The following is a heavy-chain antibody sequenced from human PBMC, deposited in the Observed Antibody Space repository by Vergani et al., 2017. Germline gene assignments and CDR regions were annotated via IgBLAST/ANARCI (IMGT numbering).Heavy chain of an antibody. V-gene: IGHV3-23*01. CDR1: GFTFSSYA. D-gene: IGHD3-22*01. CDR3: AKVKGITMIVVVSSFDY. J-gene: IGHJ4*02. CDR2: ISGICGST. Sequence: EVQLLESGGGLVQPGGSLRLSCAASGFTFSSYAMSWFRPPPGKGLDWVSAISGICGSTYYADSVKGRFTISRDNSKNTLYLQMNSLRAEDTAVYYCAKVKGITMIVVVSSFDYWGQGTLVTVSS.